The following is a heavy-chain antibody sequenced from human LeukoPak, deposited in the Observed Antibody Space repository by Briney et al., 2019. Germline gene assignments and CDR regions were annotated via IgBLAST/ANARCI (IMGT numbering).Heavy chain of an antibody. J-gene: IGHJ4*02. V-gene: IGHV4-31*11. D-gene: IGHD4-17*01. CDR2: IYYSGST. CDR1: GGSFSGYY. CDR3: ARGPDYGVHFDY. Sequence: SETLSLTCAVYGGSFSGYYWSWIRQHPGKGLEWIGYIYYSGSTYYNPSLKSRVTISVDTSKNQFSLKLSSVTAADTAVYYCARGPDYGVHFDYWGQGTLVTVSS.